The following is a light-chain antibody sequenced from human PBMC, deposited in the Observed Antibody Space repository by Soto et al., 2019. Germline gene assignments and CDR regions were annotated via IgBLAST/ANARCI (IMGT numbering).Light chain of an antibody. CDR2: GAS. Sequence: EIVLTQSPGTLSLSPGERATLSCRASQSVSNNYLAWYQQKPGXAPXLLIYGASNRATGIPDRFSCSGSGTDFTLTISSLEPEDLAVSYCQQYGSSGTFGQGTKV. CDR3: QQYGSSGT. V-gene: IGKV3-20*01. CDR1: QSVSNNY. J-gene: IGKJ1*01.